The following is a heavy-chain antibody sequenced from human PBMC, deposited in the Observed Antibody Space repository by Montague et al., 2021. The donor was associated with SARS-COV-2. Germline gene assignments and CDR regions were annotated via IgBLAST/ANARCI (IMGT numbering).Heavy chain of an antibody. V-gene: IGHV4-39*01. CDR2: IYYSGST. CDR1: GVSINNNNYY. CDR3: ARSTVGTSHFDY. D-gene: IGHD1-26*01. Sequence: SETLSLTCDVSGVSINNNNYYWGWIRQPPGKGLEWIGTIYYSGSTYYNPSLRSRVTMSEDMSKNQFSLKLMSVTAADTAVYYCARSTVGTSHFDYWGQGTLVTVSS. J-gene: IGHJ4*02.